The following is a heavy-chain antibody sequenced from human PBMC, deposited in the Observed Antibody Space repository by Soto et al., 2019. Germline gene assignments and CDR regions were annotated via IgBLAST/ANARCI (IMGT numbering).Heavy chain of an antibody. CDR1: GYTFTSYG. J-gene: IGHJ6*02. V-gene: IGHV1-18*01. D-gene: IGHD3-3*01. CDR2: ISAYNGNT. CDR3: ARGKTTGYDFWSGLRYGMDV. Sequence: GASVKVSCKASGYTFTSYGISWVRQAPGQGLEWMGWISAYNGNTNYAQKLQGRVTMTTDTSTSTAYMELRSLRSDDTAVYYCARGKTTGYDFWSGLRYGMDVWGQGTTVTVSS.